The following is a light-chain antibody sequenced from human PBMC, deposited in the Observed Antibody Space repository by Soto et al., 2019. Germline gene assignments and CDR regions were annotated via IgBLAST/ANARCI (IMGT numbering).Light chain of an antibody. CDR2: LDSDGSH. V-gene: IGLV4-69*01. Sequence: QLVLTQSPSASASLGASVKLTCTLSSGHSSYAIAWHQQQPEKGPRYLMKLDSDGSHTKGYAIPDRFSGSSSGAERYLTISSLQSEDEADYYCQTWGTGIHVVFGGGTKLPS. CDR3: QTWGTGIHVV. CDR1: SGHSSYA. J-gene: IGLJ2*01.